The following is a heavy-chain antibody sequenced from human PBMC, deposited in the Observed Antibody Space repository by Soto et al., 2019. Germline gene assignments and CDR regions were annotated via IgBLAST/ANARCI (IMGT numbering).Heavy chain of an antibody. CDR3: ARDHKRYYDFWSGYVNYYYYYCMDV. V-gene: IGHV7-4-1*01. D-gene: IGHD3-3*01. CDR2: INTNTGNP. J-gene: IGHJ6*02. CDR1: GYTFTSYA. Sequence: QVQLVQSGSELKKPGASVKVSCKASGYTFTSYAMNWVRQAPGQGLEWMGWINTNTGNPTYAQGFTGRFVFSLDTSVSTAYLQICSLKAEDTAVYYCARDHKRYYDFWSGYVNYYYYYCMDVWGQGTTVTVSS.